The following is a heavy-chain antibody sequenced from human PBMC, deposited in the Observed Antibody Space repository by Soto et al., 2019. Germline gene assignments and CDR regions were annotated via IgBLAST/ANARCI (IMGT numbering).Heavy chain of an antibody. J-gene: IGHJ2*01. D-gene: IGHD7-27*01. CDR3: ARKILGSTTRPNYWYFDL. CDR1: GFTFINYA. V-gene: IGHV3-23*01. CDR2: ISGGGDAA. Sequence: EVQVLESGGGLVQPGGSLRLSCAGSGFTFINYAMNWVRQAPGKGLEWVSSISGGGDAAFFPDSVRGRFTISRDNSKNTVTLQMNSLGVDDTAVYCCARKILGSTTRPNYWYFDLWGRGTLVTFSS.